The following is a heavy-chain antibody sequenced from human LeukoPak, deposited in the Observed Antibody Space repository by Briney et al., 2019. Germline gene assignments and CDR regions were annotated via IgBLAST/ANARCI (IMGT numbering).Heavy chain of an antibody. Sequence: ASVTVPCKASGYSLHHYYMHWVRQAPGQGHTGMGIINPSVGSTSYAQKFQGRVTMTRDMSTSTVYMELSSLRSEDTAVYYCAVVPAATYYYYMDVWGKGTTVTVSS. D-gene: IGHD2-2*01. CDR1: GYSLHHYY. V-gene: IGHV1-46*02. CDR3: AVVPAATYYYYMDV. CDR2: INPSVGST. J-gene: IGHJ6*03.